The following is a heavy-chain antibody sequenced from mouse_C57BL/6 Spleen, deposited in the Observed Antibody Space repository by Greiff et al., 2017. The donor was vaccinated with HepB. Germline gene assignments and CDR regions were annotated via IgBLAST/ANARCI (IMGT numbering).Heavy chain of an antibody. Sequence: QVQLQQPGAELVKPGASVKMSCKASGYTFTSYWITWVKQRPGQGLEWIGDIYPGSGSTNYNEKFKSKATLTVDTSSSTAYMQLSSLTSEDSAVYYWAAGPYYGSRDWYFDFWGTGTTVTVSS. CDR2: IYPGSGST. CDR3: AAGPYYGSRDWYFDF. D-gene: IGHD1-1*01. V-gene: IGHV1-55*01. J-gene: IGHJ1*03. CDR1: GYTFTSYW.